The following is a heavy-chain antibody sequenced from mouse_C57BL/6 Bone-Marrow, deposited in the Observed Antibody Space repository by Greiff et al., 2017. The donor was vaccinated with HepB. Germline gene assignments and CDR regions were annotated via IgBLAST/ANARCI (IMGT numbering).Heavy chain of an antibody. CDR3: TAYYSY. Sequence: QVQLKESGAELVRPGASVTLSCKASGYTFTDYEMHWVKQTPVHGLEWIGAIDPETGGTAYNQKFKGKAILTADKSSSTAYMELRSLTSEDSAVYYCTAYYSYWGQGTSVTVSS. V-gene: IGHV1-15*01. CDR2: IDPETGGT. D-gene: IGHD2-12*01. J-gene: IGHJ4*01. CDR1: GYTFTDYE.